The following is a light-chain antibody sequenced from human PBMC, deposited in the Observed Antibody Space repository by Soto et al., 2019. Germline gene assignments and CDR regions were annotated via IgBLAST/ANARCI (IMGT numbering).Light chain of an antibody. Sequence: QYALTQPRSVSGSPGQSVTISCTGTSCHVGAYNYVDWYQHHPGKAPKVMIYDVSERPSGVPDRFSGSKSDNKASLTISGLQAEDEADYYCCSYAGSYSWVFGGGTKLTVL. CDR1: SCHVGAYNY. V-gene: IGLV2-11*01. J-gene: IGLJ3*02. CDR2: DVS. CDR3: CSYAGSYSWV.